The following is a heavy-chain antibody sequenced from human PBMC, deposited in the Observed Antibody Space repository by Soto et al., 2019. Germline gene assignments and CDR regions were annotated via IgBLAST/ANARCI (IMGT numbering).Heavy chain of an antibody. D-gene: IGHD3-10*01. Sequence: GGSLRLSCAASGFTFSSYAMSWVRQAPGKGLEWVSAISGSGGSTYYADSVKGRFTISRDNSKNTLYLQMNSLRAEDTAVYYCAKDPGDYYYYGMDVWGQGTTVTVSS. V-gene: IGHV3-23*01. CDR2: ISGSGGST. CDR1: GFTFSSYA. J-gene: IGHJ6*02. CDR3: AKDPGDYYYYGMDV.